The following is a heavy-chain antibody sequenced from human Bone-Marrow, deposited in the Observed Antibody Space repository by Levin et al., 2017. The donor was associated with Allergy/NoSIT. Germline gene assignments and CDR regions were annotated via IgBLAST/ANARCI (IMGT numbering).Heavy chain of an antibody. V-gene: IGHV3-7*03. Sequence: GGSLRLSCSASGFTFGSFWMNWVRQAPGKGLEWVATIKDDGSETFYGDSVKGRFRISRDNVENSVSLHMNSLRAEDTAVYYCARQYGYYYYYLDVWGKGTTVAVSS. D-gene: IGHD2-2*03. CDR3: ARQYGYYYYYLDV. J-gene: IGHJ6*03. CDR2: IKDDGSET. CDR1: GFTFGSFW.